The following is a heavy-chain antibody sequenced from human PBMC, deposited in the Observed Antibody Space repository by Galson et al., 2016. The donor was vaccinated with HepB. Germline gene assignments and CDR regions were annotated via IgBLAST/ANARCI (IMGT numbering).Heavy chain of an antibody. CDR2: INSDGSST. Sequence: SLRLSCAASGFIFSSYWMHWVRQVPGKGLVWVSRINSDGSSTSYADSVKGRFPISRDNVKNSLYLQMNSLRAEDTAVYYCARDLPSYAFWSGYPWEVGNYAMDVWGQGTTVTVSS. D-gene: IGHD3-3*01. J-gene: IGHJ6*02. CDR3: ARDLPSYAFWSGYPWEVGNYAMDV. V-gene: IGHV3-74*01. CDR1: GFIFSSYW.